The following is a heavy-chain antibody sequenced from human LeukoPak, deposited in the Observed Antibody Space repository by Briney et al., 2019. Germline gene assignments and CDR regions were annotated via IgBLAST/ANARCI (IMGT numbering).Heavy chain of an antibody. Sequence: HPGGSLRLSCAASGFTFSGSAMHWVRQASGKGLEWVGRIRSKANSYATAYAASVKGRFTISRDDSKNTAYLQMNSLKTEDTAVYYCARDGHYDILTGYFQDWGQGTLVTVSS. CDR2: IRSKANSYAT. CDR3: ARDGHYDILTGYFQD. CDR1: GFTFSGSA. V-gene: IGHV3-73*01. D-gene: IGHD3-9*01. J-gene: IGHJ1*01.